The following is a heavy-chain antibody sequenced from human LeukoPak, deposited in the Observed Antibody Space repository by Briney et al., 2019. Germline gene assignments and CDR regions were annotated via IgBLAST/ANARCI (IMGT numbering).Heavy chain of an antibody. V-gene: IGHV4-4*07. J-gene: IGHJ6*03. CDR3: ARGDPHNYYYYYMDV. CDR1: GGSLSSYY. Sequence: SETLSLTCTVSGGSLSSYYWSWIRQPAGKGLEWIGRIYTSGSTNYNPSLKSRVTMSVDTSKNQFSLKLSSVTAADTAVYYCARGDPHNYYYYYMDVWGKGTTVTVSS. CDR2: IYTSGST.